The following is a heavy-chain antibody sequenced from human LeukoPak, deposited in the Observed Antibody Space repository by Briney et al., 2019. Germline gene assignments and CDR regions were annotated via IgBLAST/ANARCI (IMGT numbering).Heavy chain of an antibody. CDR1: GFTFSSYA. CDR2: ISYDGSNK. D-gene: IGHD3-10*01. J-gene: IGHJ4*02. Sequence: PGGSLRLSCAASGFTFSSYAMHWVRQAPVKGLEWVAVISYDGSNKYYADSVKGRFTISRDNSKNTLYLQMNSLRAEDTAVYYCAKTPVRGVIIGGVYFDYWGQGTLVTVSS. V-gene: IGHV3-30-3*02. CDR3: AKTPVRGVIIGGVYFDY.